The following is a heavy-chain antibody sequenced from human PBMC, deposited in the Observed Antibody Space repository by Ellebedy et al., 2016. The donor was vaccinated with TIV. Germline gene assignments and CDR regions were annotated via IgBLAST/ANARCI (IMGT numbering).Heavy chain of an antibody. J-gene: IGHJ4*02. CDR2: TKEDGSER. Sequence: GESLKISCAASGFPISNFWMAWVRQAPGKGLQWVGNTKEDGSERYYVDSVRGRFTISRDNTKNSLYLEMNSLIVEDTAVYYCARDRGYDTFDYWGQGILVTVSS. CDR3: ARDRGYDTFDY. D-gene: IGHD5-12*01. CDR1: GFPISNFW. V-gene: IGHV3-7*01.